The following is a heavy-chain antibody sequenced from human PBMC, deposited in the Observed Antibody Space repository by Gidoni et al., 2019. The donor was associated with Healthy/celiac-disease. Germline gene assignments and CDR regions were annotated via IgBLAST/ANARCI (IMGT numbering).Heavy chain of an antibody. Sequence: EVQLVESGGGLVNPGGSLRLSCAASGFTFSSYSMNWVRQAPGTGLEWVSSISSSSSYIYYADSVKGRFTISSDNAKNSLYLQMNSLRAEDTAVYYCARDGPATYYYDSSGYYHFDYWGQGTLVTVSS. CDR1: GFTFSSYS. CDR2: ISSSSSYI. CDR3: ARDGPATYYYDSSGYYHFDY. J-gene: IGHJ4*02. V-gene: IGHV3-21*01. D-gene: IGHD3-22*01.